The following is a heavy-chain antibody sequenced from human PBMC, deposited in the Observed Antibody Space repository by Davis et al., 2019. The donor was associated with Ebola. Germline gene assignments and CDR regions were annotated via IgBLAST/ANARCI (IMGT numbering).Heavy chain of an antibody. V-gene: IGHV3-23*01. D-gene: IGHD6-19*01. CDR1: GFTFSSYA. J-gene: IGHJ6*02. CDR3: AKDPSSGWPYYGMDV. Sequence: GESLKISCAASGFTFSSYAMSWVRQAPGKGLEWVSAISGSGGSTYYADSVKGRFTISRDNSKNTLYLQMNSLRAEDTAVYYCAKDPSSGWPYYGMDVWGQGTTVTVSS. CDR2: ISGSGGST.